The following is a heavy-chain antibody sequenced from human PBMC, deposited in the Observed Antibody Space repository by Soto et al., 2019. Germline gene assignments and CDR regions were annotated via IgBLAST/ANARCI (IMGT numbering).Heavy chain of an antibody. CDR2: ITPFNGNT. Sequence: GASVKISCKASGYTFTYRYLHWVRQAPGQALEWMGWITPFNGNTNYAQKFQGRVTITADESTSTAHMELSSLRSEDTAVYYCASIYGDYAPEYDEWLDPWGQGTLVTVSS. V-gene: IGHV1-45*02. CDR1: GYTFTYRY. CDR3: ASIYGDYAPEYDEWLDP. J-gene: IGHJ5*02. D-gene: IGHD4-17*01.